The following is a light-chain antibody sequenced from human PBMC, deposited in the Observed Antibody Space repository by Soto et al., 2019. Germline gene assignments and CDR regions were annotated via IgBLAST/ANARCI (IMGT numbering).Light chain of an antibody. CDR2: AAS. CDR3: QQANSFPFT. V-gene: IGKV1-12*01. CDR1: QGISSW. Sequence: DIEMTQSPSSVSASVGDRVTITCRASQGISSWVAWYQQKPGKAPKLLIYAASNLQSGVPSRFSGSGSGTDFTLTISSLQPEDFATYYCQQANSFPFTFGGGTKVEIK. J-gene: IGKJ4*01.